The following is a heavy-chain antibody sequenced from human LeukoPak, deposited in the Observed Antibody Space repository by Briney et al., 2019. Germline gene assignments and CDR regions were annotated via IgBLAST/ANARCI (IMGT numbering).Heavy chain of an antibody. V-gene: IGHV1-24*01. J-gene: IGHJ5*02. CDR1: GYTLTELS. Sequence: ASVKVSCKVSGYTLTELSMHWVRQAPAKGLEWMGGFDPEDGETIYAQKFQGRVTMTEDTSTDTAYMELSSLRSEDTAVYYCADHYYDSSGYSRFDPWGQGTLVTVSS. CDR2: FDPEDGET. D-gene: IGHD3-22*01. CDR3: ADHYYDSSGYSRFDP.